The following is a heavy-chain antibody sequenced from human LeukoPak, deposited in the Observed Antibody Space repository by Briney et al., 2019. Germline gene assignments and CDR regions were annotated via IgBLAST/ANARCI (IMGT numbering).Heavy chain of an antibody. J-gene: IGHJ5*02. CDR2: INPNSGGT. V-gene: IGHV1-2*02. Sequence: ASVKVSCKASGYTFTGYYMHWVRQAPGQGLEWMGWINPNSGGTNYAQKFQGRVTMTRDTSISTAYMELSRLRSDDTAVYYCARDLTGYYNNWFFAPWGQGTLVTVSS. CDR1: GYTFTGYY. CDR3: ARDLTGYYNNWFFAP. D-gene: IGHD3-9*01.